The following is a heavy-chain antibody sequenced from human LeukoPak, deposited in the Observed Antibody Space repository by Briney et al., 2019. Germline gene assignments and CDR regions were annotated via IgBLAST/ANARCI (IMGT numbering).Heavy chain of an antibody. CDR1: GGSISNINSY. Sequence: PSETVSLTCSVSGGSISNINSYWGWIRQAPGRVLQWIGTVHYSGPAYYDVSFKGRVTISVDTSRNHFSLKLTSVTAADTSVYFCASHAPPLVYPFDYWGQGILVTVSS. CDR2: VHYSGPA. V-gene: IGHV4-39*02. D-gene: IGHD2-8*01. CDR3: ASHAPPLVYPFDY. J-gene: IGHJ4*02.